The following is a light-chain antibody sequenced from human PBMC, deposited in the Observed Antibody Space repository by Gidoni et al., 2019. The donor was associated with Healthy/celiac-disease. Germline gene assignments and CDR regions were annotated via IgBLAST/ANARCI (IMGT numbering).Light chain of an antibody. J-gene: IGKJ2*01. Sequence: DIQMTQSPSSLSASVGDRVTIACRASQSISTYLNWYQQKPGKAPKLLIYGATSLESGVPSRFSGSGSGTDSTLTISSLQPEDFATYYCQQSYSTPYTFGPGTKLEIK. CDR1: QSISTY. V-gene: IGKV1-39*01. CDR3: QQSYSTPYT. CDR2: GAT.